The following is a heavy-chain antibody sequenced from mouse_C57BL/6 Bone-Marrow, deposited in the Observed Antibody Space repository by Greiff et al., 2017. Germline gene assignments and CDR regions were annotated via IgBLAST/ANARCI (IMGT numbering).Heavy chain of an antibody. D-gene: IGHD2-5*01. CDR1: GYSITSGYY. J-gene: IGHJ1*03. CDR3: ARGGDSNYGGLYFDV. CDR2: ISYDGSN. V-gene: IGHV3-6*01. Sequence: EVKLVESGPGLVKPSQSLSLTCSVTGYSITSGYYWNWIRQFPGNKLEWMGYISYDGSNNYNPSLKNRISITRDTSKNQFFLKLNSVTTEDTATYYCARGGDSNYGGLYFDVWGTGTTVTVSS.